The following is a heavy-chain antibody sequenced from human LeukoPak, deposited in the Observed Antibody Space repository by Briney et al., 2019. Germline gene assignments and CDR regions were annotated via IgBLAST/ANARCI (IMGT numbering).Heavy chain of an antibody. V-gene: IGHV3-33*06. Sequence: GGSLRLSCAASGFTFSSYGTHWVRQAPGKGLEWVAGIWYDGSNKDYADSVKGRFTISRDNSKNTVYLQMNSLRAEDTAVYYCAKDWNYCSSVSCYSGGPGYWGQGTLVTVSS. CDR1: GFTFSSYG. CDR2: IWYDGSNK. J-gene: IGHJ4*02. CDR3: AKDWNYCSSVSCYSGGPGY. D-gene: IGHD2-2*01.